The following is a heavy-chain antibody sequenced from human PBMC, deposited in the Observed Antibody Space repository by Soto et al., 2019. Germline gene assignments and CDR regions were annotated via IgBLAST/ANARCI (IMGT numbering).Heavy chain of an antibody. CDR1: GFTFSDYY. D-gene: IGHD4-17*01. V-gene: IGHV3-11*01. CDR2: ISSSGSTI. CDR3: PRVPVPGDRYFDY. Sequence: GSLRLSCAASGFTFSDYYMSWIRQAPGKGLEWVSYISSSGSTIYYADSVKGRFTISRDNAKNSLYLQMNSLRAEDTAVYYCPRVPVPGDRYFDYWGQGTLVTVSS. J-gene: IGHJ4*02.